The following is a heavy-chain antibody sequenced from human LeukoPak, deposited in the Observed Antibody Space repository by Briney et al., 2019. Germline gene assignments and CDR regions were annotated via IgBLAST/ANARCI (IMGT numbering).Heavy chain of an antibody. CDR1: GGSISSYY. Sequence: SETLCLTCTVSGGSISSYYWSWIRQPPGKGLEWIGYIYDSGSTNYNPSLKSRVTISVDTSKNQFSLNLSSVTAADTAVYYCAGGSGWPHFDYWGQGALVTVSS. D-gene: IGHD6-19*01. CDR3: AGGSGWPHFDY. J-gene: IGHJ4*02. CDR2: IYDSGST. V-gene: IGHV4-59*01.